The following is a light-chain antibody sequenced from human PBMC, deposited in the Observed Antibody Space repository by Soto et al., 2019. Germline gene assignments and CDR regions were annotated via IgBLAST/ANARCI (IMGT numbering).Light chain of an antibody. CDR1: QSIGTW. CDR3: QQYNPDSQS. V-gene: IGKV1-5*03. CDR2: QAS. J-gene: IGKJ2*03. Sequence: DIQMTQSPSTLSASVGDRVTITCRASQSIGTWLAWYQQKPGKAPSLLIYQASSLHSGVPSRFSGNGSGTEFTLTINRLQPDDFATYYCQQYNPDSQSSGQGTKLEIK.